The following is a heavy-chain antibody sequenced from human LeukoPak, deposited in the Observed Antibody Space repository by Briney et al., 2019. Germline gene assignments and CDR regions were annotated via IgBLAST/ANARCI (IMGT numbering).Heavy chain of an antibody. V-gene: IGHV4-34*01. CDR1: GGSFSGYY. J-gene: IGHJ4*02. Sequence: SETLSLTCAVYGGSFSGYYWSWIRQPPGKGLEWIGEINRSGSTKYNPSLKSRVTISVDTSKNQFSLKLSSVTAADTAVYYCARQSEEAENYYDSSGYPYFYFDYWGQGTLVTVSS. CDR3: ARQSEEAENYYDSSGYPYFYFDY. CDR2: INRSGST. D-gene: IGHD3-22*01.